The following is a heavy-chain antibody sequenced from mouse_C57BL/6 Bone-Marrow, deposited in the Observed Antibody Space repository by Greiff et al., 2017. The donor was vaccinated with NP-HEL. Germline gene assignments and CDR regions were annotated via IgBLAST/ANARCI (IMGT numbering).Heavy chain of an antibody. CDR1: GFTFSSYG. Sequence: EVQLVESGGDLVKPGGSLKLSCAASGFTFSSYGMSWVRQTPDKRLEWVATISSGGSYTYYPDSVKGRFTISRDNAKNTLYLQMSTLKSEDSAIYHCARREDLPRDHGGQGTTLTVPS. CDR3: ARREDLPRDH. D-gene: IGHD5-5*01. J-gene: IGHJ2*01. CDR2: ISSGGSYT. V-gene: IGHV5-6*01.